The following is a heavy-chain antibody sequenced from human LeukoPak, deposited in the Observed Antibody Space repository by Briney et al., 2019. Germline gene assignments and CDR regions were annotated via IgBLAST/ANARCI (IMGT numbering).Heavy chain of an antibody. Sequence: GGSLRLSCAAPGFPFNAYNIHWIRQAPGRGLEWVSFIRNDETEIHYADFAKGRFTVSRDKSNNLLYLQMNSLRPDDTALYYCAKDGGRYRFDYWGQGTMVTVSS. CDR3: AKDGGRYRFDY. CDR1: GFPFNAYN. D-gene: IGHD3-16*02. J-gene: IGHJ4*02. V-gene: IGHV3-30*02. CDR2: IRNDETEI.